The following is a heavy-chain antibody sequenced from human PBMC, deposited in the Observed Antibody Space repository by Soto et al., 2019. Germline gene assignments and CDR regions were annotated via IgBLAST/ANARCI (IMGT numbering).Heavy chain of an antibody. CDR3: GRSGNYAVDH. CDR1: GFTFSDYY. Sequence: LRLSSAASGFTFSDYYMSWIRQASGKLLEWVSYISSSGTTMYYADSVKGRFNISRDNAKNSLYQQMNSLRAEDTAVYYCGRSGNYAVDHWGQGTLVSVSS. D-gene: IGHD4-4*01. CDR2: ISSSGTTM. V-gene: IGHV3-11*01. J-gene: IGHJ4*02.